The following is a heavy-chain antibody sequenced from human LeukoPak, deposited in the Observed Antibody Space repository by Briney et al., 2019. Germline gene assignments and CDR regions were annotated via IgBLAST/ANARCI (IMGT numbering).Heavy chain of an antibody. CDR1: GFIFSSYE. J-gene: IGHJ6*02. V-gene: IGHV3-48*03. CDR3: ARANTMDV. CDR2: ISSGGSII. Sequence: GGSLRLSCAASGFIFSSYETNWVRQAPGKGLEWVSYISSGGSIIYYADSVRGRFTISRDNAKNSLYLQMNSLRAEDTAVYYCARANTMDVWGQGTTVTV.